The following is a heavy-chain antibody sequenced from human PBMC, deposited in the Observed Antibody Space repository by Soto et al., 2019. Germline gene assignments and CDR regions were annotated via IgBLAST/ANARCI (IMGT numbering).Heavy chain of an antibody. CDR1: GDSVSSNIVA. D-gene: IGHD2-15*01. J-gene: IGHJ4*02. Sequence: SQTLSLTCGISGDSVSSNIVACNWIRQSPSRGLEWLGRTFFRSKWYNEYAASVKSRIAINPDTSQHQLSLQLNSVAPDDTAVYYCAKAGLYCSGGTCFSLDYWGQGILVTVSS. CDR2: TFFRSKWYN. CDR3: AKAGLYCSGGTCFSLDY. V-gene: IGHV6-1*01.